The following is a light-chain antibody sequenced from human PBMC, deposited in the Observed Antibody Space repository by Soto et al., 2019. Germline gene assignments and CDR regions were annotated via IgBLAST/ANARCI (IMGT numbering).Light chain of an antibody. CDR2: EVS. V-gene: IGLV2-14*01. J-gene: IGLJ1*01. Sequence: QSVLTQPASVSGSPGQSTTISCTGTSSDVGGYNYVSWYQQHPGKAPKLMIYEVSNRPSGVSNRFSGSKSGNTASLTISGLQAEDEADYYCSSFTSSSTFVFGTGTKGTVL. CDR1: SSDVGGYNY. CDR3: SSFTSSSTFV.